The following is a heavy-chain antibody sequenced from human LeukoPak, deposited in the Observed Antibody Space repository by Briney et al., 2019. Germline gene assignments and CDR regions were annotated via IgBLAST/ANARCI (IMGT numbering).Heavy chain of an antibody. D-gene: IGHD2-2*01. Sequence: PSETLSLTCTVSGYSISSGYYWGWIRQPPGKGLEWIGTIYHSGSTYYNPSLKSRVTISVDTSKNQFSLKLTSVTAADTAVYYCARVGGYCSSTICYRYYFDYWGQGTLDTVSS. CDR2: IYHSGST. V-gene: IGHV4-38-2*02. J-gene: IGHJ4*02. CDR3: ARVGGYCSSTICYRYYFDY. CDR1: GYSISSGYY.